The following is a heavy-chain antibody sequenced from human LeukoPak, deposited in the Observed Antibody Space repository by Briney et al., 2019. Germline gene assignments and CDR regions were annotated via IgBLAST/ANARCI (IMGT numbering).Heavy chain of an antibody. V-gene: IGHV3-23*01. D-gene: IGHD6-19*01. J-gene: IGHJ4*02. CDR1: GFTFSNYA. CDR2: ISGSGGST. CDR3: AKQGAVAGDFDY. Sequence: GGSLRLSCAATGFTFSNYAMSWVRQAPGKGLEWVSGISGSGGSTYYADSVKGRFTISRDNSKNTVYLQMNSLRAEDTAGYYCAKQGAVAGDFDYWGQGTLVTVSS.